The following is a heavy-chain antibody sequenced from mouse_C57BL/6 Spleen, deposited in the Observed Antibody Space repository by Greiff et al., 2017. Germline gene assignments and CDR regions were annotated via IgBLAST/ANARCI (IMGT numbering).Heavy chain of an antibody. D-gene: IGHD1-1*01. CDR2: IYPRDGST. CDR3: ASPYYYGSSPWFAY. CDR1: GYTFTSYD. V-gene: IGHV1-85*01. J-gene: IGHJ3*01. Sequence: QVQLQQSGPELVKPGASVKLSCKASGYTFTSYDINWVKQRPGQGLEWIGWIYPRDGSTKYNEKFKGKATLTVDTSSSTAYMELHSLTSEGSAVYFCASPYYYGSSPWFAYWGQGTLVTVSA.